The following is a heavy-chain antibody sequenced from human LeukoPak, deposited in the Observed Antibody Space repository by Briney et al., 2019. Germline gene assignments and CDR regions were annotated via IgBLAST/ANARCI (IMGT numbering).Heavy chain of an antibody. CDR2: ISGSGGST. CDR1: GVTFSSYA. CDR3: ASEKQWLVHDAFDI. J-gene: IGHJ3*02. V-gene: IGHV3-23*01. D-gene: IGHD6-19*01. Sequence: GGSLRLSCAASGVTFSSYAMSWVRQAPGKGLEWVSAISGSGGSTYYAASVKGGFTISTDNPKTTLYMQMNSLRADDTAVSYCASEKQWLVHDAFDIWGQGTMVTVSS.